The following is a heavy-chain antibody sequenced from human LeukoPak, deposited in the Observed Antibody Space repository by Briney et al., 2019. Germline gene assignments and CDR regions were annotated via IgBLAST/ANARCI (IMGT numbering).Heavy chain of an antibody. CDR2: TYTRGNS. D-gene: IGHD3-22*01. J-gene: IGHJ3*02. CDR1: GFDVSSHH. CDR3: ARGGRGSAAVVAPRSFDI. V-gene: IGHV3-53*01. Sequence: GGSLRLSWAASGFDVSSHHMVWVRQAPGKGLEWVSVTYTRGNSYYTDSVKGRFIISRDTSKNTMDLQMNSLRPEDSALYFCARGGRGSAAVVAPRSFDIWGQGAMVAVSS.